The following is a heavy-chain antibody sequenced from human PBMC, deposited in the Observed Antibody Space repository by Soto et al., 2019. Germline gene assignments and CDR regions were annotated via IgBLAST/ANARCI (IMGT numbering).Heavy chain of an antibody. CDR1: GFTFNNYG. CDR3: AKDLDVVVVVSATRGLDV. V-gene: IGHV3-30*18. J-gene: IGHJ6*02. Sequence: GSLRLSCAASGFTFNNYGMHWVRQAPGKGLEWVAGISYDGSNKYYVDSVKGRFTVSRDNSKNTVSLEMISLRAEDTAVYYCAKDLDVVVVVSATRGLDVWGQGTTVTVSS. D-gene: IGHD2-15*01. CDR2: ISYDGSNK.